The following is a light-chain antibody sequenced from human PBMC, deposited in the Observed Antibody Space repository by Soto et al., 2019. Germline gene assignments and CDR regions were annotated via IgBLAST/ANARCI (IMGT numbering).Light chain of an antibody. CDR1: QSLLYSNGYNY. CDR3: MQTLQTPIT. Sequence: DIVMTQSPLSLPVTPGEPASISCRSSQSLLYSNGYNYLHWYLQKPGQSPQLLIYLGSNRASGVPDRLSGSGSGTDFTLKISEVEAEDVGVYYCMQTLQTPITFAQGTRLE. CDR2: LGS. J-gene: IGKJ5*01. V-gene: IGKV2-28*01.